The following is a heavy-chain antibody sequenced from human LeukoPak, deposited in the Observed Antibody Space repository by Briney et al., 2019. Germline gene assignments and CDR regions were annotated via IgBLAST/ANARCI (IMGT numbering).Heavy chain of an antibody. CDR1: GDPINSYY. Sequence: PSETLSLTCTVSGDPINSYYWSWLRQPPGKGLEWIGYIFYSGSTNYNPSLKSRVTISVDTSKNQFSLKLSSVTAADTAVYYCAGARFWNYPYFDYWGQGTLVTVSS. J-gene: IGHJ4*02. V-gene: IGHV4-59*01. D-gene: IGHD1-7*01. CDR2: IFYSGST. CDR3: AGARFWNYPYFDY.